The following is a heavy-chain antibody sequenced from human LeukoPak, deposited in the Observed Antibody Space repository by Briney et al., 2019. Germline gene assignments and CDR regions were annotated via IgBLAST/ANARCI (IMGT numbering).Heavy chain of an antibody. CDR2: INHSGST. J-gene: IGHJ5*02. V-gene: IGHV4-34*01. CDR3: ARGWELLQGWFDP. D-gene: IGHD1-26*01. CDR1: GFTFSSYA. Sequence: GSLRLSCAASGFTFSSYAMSWIRQPPGKGLEWIGEINHSGSTNYNPSLKSRVTISVDTSKNQFSLKLSSVTAADTAVYYCARGWELLQGWFDPWGQGTLVTVSS.